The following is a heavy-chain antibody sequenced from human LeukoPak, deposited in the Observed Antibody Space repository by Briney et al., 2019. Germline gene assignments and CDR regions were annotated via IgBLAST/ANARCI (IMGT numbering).Heavy chain of an antibody. CDR1: GYTFTGYY. Sequence: ASVKVSCKASGYTFTGYYMHWVRQAPGQGLEWMGWINPNSGGTNYAQKLQGRVTMTTDTSTSTAYMELRSLRSDDTAVYYCASGVEVVPAVYYYGMDVWGQGTTVTVSS. CDR3: ASGVEVVPAVYYYGMDV. CDR2: INPNSGGT. D-gene: IGHD2-2*01. J-gene: IGHJ6*02. V-gene: IGHV1-2*02.